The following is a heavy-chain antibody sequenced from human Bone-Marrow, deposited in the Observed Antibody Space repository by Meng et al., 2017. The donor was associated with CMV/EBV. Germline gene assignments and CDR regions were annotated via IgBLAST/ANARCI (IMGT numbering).Heavy chain of an antibody. CDR3: ARARAIFGVVSWLDP. J-gene: IGHJ5*02. D-gene: IGHD3-3*01. CDR2: ISYDGSNK. CDR1: GFTFSTYA. Sequence: GESLKISFAASGFTFSTYAMHWVRQAPGKGLEWVAVISYDGSNKYYADSVKGRFTISRDNSKNTLYLQINSLRAEDTAVYYCARARAIFGVVSWLDPWGQGTLVTVSS. V-gene: IGHV3-30*04.